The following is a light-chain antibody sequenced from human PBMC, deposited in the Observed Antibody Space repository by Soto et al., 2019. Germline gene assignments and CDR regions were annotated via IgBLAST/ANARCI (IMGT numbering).Light chain of an antibody. CDR2: DAS. Sequence: IQLTQSPSSLSTSVGDRVTITCQASQDINNYLVWYQQKPGQAPKFLIFDASILATGVPSRFRGSGSGTDFTFTISSLQPEDIATYYCQQYHNLPRTFGQGTKVDIK. J-gene: IGKJ1*01. V-gene: IGKV1-33*01. CDR1: QDINNY. CDR3: QQYHNLPRT.